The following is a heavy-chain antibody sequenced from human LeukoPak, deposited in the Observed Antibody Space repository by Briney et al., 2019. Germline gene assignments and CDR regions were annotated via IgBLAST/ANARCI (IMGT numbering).Heavy chain of an antibody. CDR1: GGSIRTGDYY. CDR2: VHYSGAT. Sequence: SETLSLTCTVSGGSIRTGDYYWDWIRQSPGKGLEWIVTVHYSGATYYNPSLKSRVTISVDTSKNQFSLNLNSVTAADTAVYYCARHAPGYYDYWGQGTLVTVSS. V-gene: IGHV4-39*01. CDR3: ARHAPGYYDY. J-gene: IGHJ4*02.